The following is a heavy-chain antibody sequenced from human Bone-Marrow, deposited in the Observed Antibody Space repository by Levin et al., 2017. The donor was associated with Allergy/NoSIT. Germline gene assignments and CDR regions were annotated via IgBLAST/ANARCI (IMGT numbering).Heavy chain of an antibody. CDR3: ARGPSRRYNWNYDWFDP. D-gene: IGHD1-7*01. CDR1: GYTFTSYD. V-gene: IGHV1-8*01. CDR2: MNPNSGNT. Sequence: GGSLRLSCKASGYTFTSYDINWVRQATGQGLEWMGWMNPNSGNTGYAQKFQGRVTMTRNTSISTAYMELSSLRSEDTAVYYCARGPSRRYNWNYDWFDPWGQGTLVTVSS. J-gene: IGHJ5*02.